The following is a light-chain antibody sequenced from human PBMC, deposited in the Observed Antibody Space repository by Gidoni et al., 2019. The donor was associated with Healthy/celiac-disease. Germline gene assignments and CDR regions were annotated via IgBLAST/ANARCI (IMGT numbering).Light chain of an antibody. CDR2: GAS. CDR1: QSVSSSY. CDR3: QQYGSSPYP. V-gene: IGKV3-20*01. J-gene: IGKJ2*01. Sequence: EIVLTQSTGTLSLSPGERATLSCRASQSVSSSYLAWYQQKLGQAPRLLMYGASNRATGIPDRFSGSGSGTDFTLTISRLEPEDFAVYYCQQYGSSPYPFGQGTKLEIK.